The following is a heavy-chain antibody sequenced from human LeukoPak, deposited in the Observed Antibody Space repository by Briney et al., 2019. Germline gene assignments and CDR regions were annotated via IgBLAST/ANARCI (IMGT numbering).Heavy chain of an antibody. D-gene: IGHD3-10*01. J-gene: IGHJ4*02. CDR3: ARDYYGSGSYFVFAY. V-gene: IGHV3-30-3*01. CDR1: GFTFSSYA. Sequence: GGSLRLSCAASGFTFSSYAMHWVRQAPGKGLEWVAVISYDGSNKYYADSVKGRFTISRDNSKNTLYLQMNSLRAEDTAVYYCARDYYGSGSYFVFAYWGRGTLVTVSS. CDR2: ISYDGSNK.